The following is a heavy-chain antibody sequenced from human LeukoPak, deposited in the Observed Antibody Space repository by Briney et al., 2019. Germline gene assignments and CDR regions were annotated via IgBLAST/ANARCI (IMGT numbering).Heavy chain of an antibody. CDR1: GGSISSYY. CDR2: VYDSGTT. J-gene: IGHJ4*02. CDR3: ARSFCSSTMCYSYFDY. D-gene: IGHD2-2*01. Sequence: SETLSLTCTVSGGSISSYYWSWLRQPPGKGLEWIGSVYDSGTTNHNPSLKGRVTISVDTSKNQFSLNLSSMTAADTAVYYCARSFCSSTMCYSYFDYWGQGTVVTVSS. V-gene: IGHV4-59*08.